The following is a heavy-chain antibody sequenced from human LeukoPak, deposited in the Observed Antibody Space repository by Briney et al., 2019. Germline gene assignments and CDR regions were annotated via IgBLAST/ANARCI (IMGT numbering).Heavy chain of an antibody. V-gene: IGHV3-9*03. Sequence: PGGSLRLSCAASGFTFNSAWMNWVRQAPGKGLEWVSGISWNSGSIGYADSVKGRFTISRDNAKNSLYLQMNSLRAEDMALYYCAKVSGYSSGWPYFDYWGQGTLVTVSS. CDR2: ISWNSGSI. J-gene: IGHJ4*02. D-gene: IGHD6-19*01. CDR1: GFTFNSAW. CDR3: AKVSGYSSGWPYFDY.